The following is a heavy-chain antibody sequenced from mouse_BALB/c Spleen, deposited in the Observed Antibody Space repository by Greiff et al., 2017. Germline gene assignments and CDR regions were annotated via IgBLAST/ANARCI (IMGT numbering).Heavy chain of an antibody. CDR2: ISSGSSTI. V-gene: IGHV5-17*02. D-gene: IGHD2-3*01. CDR3: ARERGDGYYFDY. J-gene: IGHJ2*01. CDR1: GFTFSSFG. Sequence: EVKLMESGGGLVQPGGSRKLSCAASGFTFSSFGMHWVRQAPEKGLEWVAYISSGSSTIYYADTVKGRFTISRDNPKNTLFLQMTSLRSEDTAMYYCARERGDGYYFDYWGQGTTLTVSS.